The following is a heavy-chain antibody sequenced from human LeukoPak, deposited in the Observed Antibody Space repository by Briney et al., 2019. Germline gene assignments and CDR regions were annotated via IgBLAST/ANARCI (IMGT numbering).Heavy chain of an antibody. J-gene: IGHJ4*02. CDR1: GFTFSSYA. Sequence: GGSLGLSCAASGFTFSSYAMHWVRQAPGKGLEWVAVISYDGSNKYYADSVKGRFTISRDNSKNTLYLQMNSLRAEDTAVYYCARTNYYDSSGYHYFDYWGQGTLVTVSS. CDR2: ISYDGSNK. V-gene: IGHV3-30-3*01. D-gene: IGHD3-22*01. CDR3: ARTNYYDSSGYHYFDY.